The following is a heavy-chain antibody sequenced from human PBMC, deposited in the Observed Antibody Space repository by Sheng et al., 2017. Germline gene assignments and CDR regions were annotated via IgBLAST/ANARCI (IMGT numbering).Heavy chain of an antibody. Sequence: QLQLQESGPGLVKPSETLSLTCTVSGGSISSRSYYWGWIRQPPGKGLEWIGSIYYSGSTHYNPSLKSRVTISVDTSKNHFSLRLNSVTAADTATYYCVREDASGSDYPFIGNWGQGTLGHRSPQ. J-gene: IGHJ4*02. CDR2: IYYSGST. CDR3: VREDASGSDYPFIGN. CDR1: GGSISSRSYY. D-gene: IGHD3-10*01. V-gene: IGHV4-39*07.